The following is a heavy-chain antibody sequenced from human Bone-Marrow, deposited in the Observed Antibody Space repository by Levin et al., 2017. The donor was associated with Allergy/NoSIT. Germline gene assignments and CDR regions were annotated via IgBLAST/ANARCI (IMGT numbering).Heavy chain of an antibody. V-gene: IGHV3-72*01. CDR2: SRNKANSYTT. J-gene: IGHJ4*02. CDR1: GFTFSDHY. Sequence: GGSLRLSCAASGFTFSDHYIDWVRQAPGKGLEWVGRSRNKANSYTTEYAASVRDRFTISRDDSKNSLFLQMNSLKTEDTAVYYCARRGGCSGSSCYYDYWGQGALVTVSS. D-gene: IGHD2-15*01. CDR3: ARRGGCSGSSCYYDY.